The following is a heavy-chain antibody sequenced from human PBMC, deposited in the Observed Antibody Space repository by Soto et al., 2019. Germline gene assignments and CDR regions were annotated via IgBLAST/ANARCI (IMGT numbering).Heavy chain of an antibody. D-gene: IGHD3-3*01. V-gene: IGHV3-48*03. CDR3: ASITIFGNDPFDI. J-gene: IGHJ3*02. CDR2: ISSSGSTI. Sequence: EVQLVESGGGLVQPGGSLRLSCAASGFTFSSYEMNWVRQAPGKGLEWVSYISSSGSTIYYADSVKGRFTISRDNSKNSLYLQMNSLRAEDTAVYYCASITIFGNDPFDIWGQGTMVSVPS. CDR1: GFTFSSYE.